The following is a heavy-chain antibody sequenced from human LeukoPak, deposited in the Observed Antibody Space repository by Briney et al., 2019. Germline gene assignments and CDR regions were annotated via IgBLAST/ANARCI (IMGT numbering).Heavy chain of an antibody. CDR2: IDSDGSHT. D-gene: IGHD6-13*01. Sequence: GGSLRLSCAASGFTFSSSWMHWVRQAPGKGLVWVSRIDSDGSHTTYADSVKGRFTVSRDNAKNTLYLQMNSLRAEDTAVYYCARGSSIRFAYWGQGTLVTVSS. CDR1: GFTFSSSW. CDR3: ARGSSIRFAY. J-gene: IGHJ4*02. V-gene: IGHV3-74*01.